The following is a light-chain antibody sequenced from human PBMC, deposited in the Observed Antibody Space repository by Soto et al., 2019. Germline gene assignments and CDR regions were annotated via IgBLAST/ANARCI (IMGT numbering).Light chain of an antibody. J-gene: IGKJ3*01. CDR3: QQRSNWPVT. V-gene: IGKV3-11*01. Sequence: EIVLTQSPATLSFSPGERATLSCRASQSVSSYLAWYQQKPGQAPRLLIYDASNRATGIPARFSGSRSGTDFTLTISSLEPEDFAVYYCQQRSNWPVTFGPGTKVDIK. CDR1: QSVSSY. CDR2: DAS.